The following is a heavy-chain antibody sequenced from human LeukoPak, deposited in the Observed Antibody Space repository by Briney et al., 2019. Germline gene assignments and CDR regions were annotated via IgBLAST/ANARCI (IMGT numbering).Heavy chain of an antibody. CDR3: AKDPLGTRLGGAFYFDL. J-gene: IGHJ2*01. D-gene: IGHD3-16*01. CDR1: GGSISTNNHY. Sequence: PSETLSLTCNVSGGSISTNNHYWGWIRQSPGKGLEWIGSIYYGGSTHYNPSLKSRVTISLDTSKNQFSLKLSSVTAADTAVFYCAKDPLGTRLGGAFYFDLWGRGTLVTVSS. V-gene: IGHV4-39*07. CDR2: IYYGGST.